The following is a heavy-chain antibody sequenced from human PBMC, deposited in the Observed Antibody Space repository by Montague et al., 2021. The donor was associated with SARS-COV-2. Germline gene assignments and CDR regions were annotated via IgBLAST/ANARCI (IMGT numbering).Heavy chain of an antibody. V-gene: IGHV6-1*01. CDR1: GDSVAVEGAT. CDR2: SYLMFEKKH. Sequence: CAISGDSVAVEGATCRSEKHTPESHLHQHVGSYLMFEKKHDYAISLKSRITINPDTSKNQFSLQLSSVAPEDTAVFYCARTTTRMLYPENAFDIWGQGTMVTVSA. CDR3: ARTTTRMLYPENAFDI. D-gene: IGHD2-15*01. J-gene: IGHJ3*02.